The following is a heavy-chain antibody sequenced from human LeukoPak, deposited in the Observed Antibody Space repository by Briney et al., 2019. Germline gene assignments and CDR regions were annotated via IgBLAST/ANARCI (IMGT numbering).Heavy chain of an antibody. CDR3: ARVESGGSSSGY. CDR2: ISTSGNYK. Sequence: PGGSLRPSCAASGFTFSSYSMNWVRQAPGKGLEWVSYISTSGNYKYYADSVEGRFTISRDSAKNSLYLQMNSLRAEDTAVYYCARVESGGSSSGYWGQGTLVTVSS. J-gene: IGHJ4*02. D-gene: IGHD6-6*01. V-gene: IGHV3-21*01. CDR1: GFTFSSYS.